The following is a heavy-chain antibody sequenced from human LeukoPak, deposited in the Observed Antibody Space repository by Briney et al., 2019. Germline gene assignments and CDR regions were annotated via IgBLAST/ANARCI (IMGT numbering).Heavy chain of an antibody. J-gene: IGHJ3*02. CDR1: GFIVSGDF. V-gene: IGHV3-53*01. D-gene: IGHD2-2*01. CDR3: ARGYCSSTSCYAYSGAFDI. CDR2: IYSDGST. Sequence: PGGSLRLSCAASGFIVSGDFMSWVRQAPGKGLEWVSVIYSDGSTYYADSVKGRFTISRDNSKNTLDLQMTGLRAEDTAVYYCARGYCSSTSCYAYSGAFDIWGQGTMVTVSS.